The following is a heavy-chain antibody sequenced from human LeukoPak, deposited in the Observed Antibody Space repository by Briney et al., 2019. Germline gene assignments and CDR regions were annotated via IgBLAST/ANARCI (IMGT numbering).Heavy chain of an antibody. J-gene: IGHJ4*02. Sequence: SETLSLTCTVVGGSISSRDENWNWIRQPPGKGLEWIGNVDYNGHIYYSPSLKSRALVSVDTSKNQVSLRLTSVTVADTAVYFCARSNHFWSGFLDTWGQGTLVTVSS. CDR3: ARSNHFWSGFLDT. D-gene: IGHD3-3*02. CDR1: GGSISSRDEN. CDR2: VDYNGHI. V-gene: IGHV4-39*07.